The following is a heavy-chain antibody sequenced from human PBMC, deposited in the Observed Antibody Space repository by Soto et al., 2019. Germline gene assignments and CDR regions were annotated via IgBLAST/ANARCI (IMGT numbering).Heavy chain of an antibody. CDR2: ISISGNT. J-gene: IGHJ5*02. V-gene: IGHV4-59*01. Sequence: SATLPLPFTDSGGRIRRDLWPWIRHPPGKGLEWIGYISISGNTDYSPSLKSRATISADTSRNQFSLKLRSVNTADTAVYFCARGREDFHAGSGPRWMWLAPWGQGTLVT. CDR3: ARGREDFHAGSGPRWMWLAP. CDR1: GGRIRRDL. D-gene: IGHD3-3*01.